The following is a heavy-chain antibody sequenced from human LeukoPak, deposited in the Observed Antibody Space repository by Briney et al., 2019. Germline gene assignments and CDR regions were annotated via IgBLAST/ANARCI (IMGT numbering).Heavy chain of an antibody. D-gene: IGHD3-10*02. J-gene: IGHJ4*02. CDR1: GFTVSSNY. CDR2: IYSGGST. CDR3: ASLEIVRGGHYFDY. Sequence: GGSLRLSCAASGFTVSSNYMSWVRQPPGKGLEWVSVIYSGGSTYYADSVKGRFTISRDNSKNTLYLQMNSLRAEDTAVYYCASLEIVRGGHYFDYWGQGTLVTVSS. V-gene: IGHV3-53*01.